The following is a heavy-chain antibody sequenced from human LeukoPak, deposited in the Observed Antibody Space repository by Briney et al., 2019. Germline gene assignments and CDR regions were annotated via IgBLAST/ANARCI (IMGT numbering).Heavy chain of an antibody. CDR1: GFTFRNYV. CDR3: AREGYYGSGSPPSLYFDY. Sequence: GGSLGLSCAASGFTFRNYVIHWVRQAPGKGLEWVAVTSSDLNVKLYADSVKGRFTISRDNSGSTLYLQMNSLRPEDTAIYYCAREGYYGSGSPPSLYFDYWGQGTLVTVSS. J-gene: IGHJ4*02. V-gene: IGHV3-30-3*01. CDR2: TSSDLNVK. D-gene: IGHD3-10*01.